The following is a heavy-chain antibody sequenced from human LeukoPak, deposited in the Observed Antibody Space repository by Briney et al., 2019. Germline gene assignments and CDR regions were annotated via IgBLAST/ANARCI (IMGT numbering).Heavy chain of an antibody. CDR2: ISAYNKR. J-gene: IGHJ5*02. CDR1: GYTFTSYG. D-gene: IGHD4-17*01. V-gene: IGHV1-18*01. Sequence: ASVKVSCKASGYTFTSYGINWVRQAPGQGLEWMGWISAYNKRNYAQKFEGRVTMTTDTSTSTAYMELRNLRSDDTAVYYCARVSAPPDYGDYVSENWFDPWGQGTLVTVSS. CDR3: ARVSAPPDYGDYVSENWFDP.